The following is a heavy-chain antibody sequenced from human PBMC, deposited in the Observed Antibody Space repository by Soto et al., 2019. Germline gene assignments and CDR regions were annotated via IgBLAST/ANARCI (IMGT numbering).Heavy chain of an antibody. CDR2: ISAYNGNT. J-gene: IGHJ5*02. CDR1: GYTFTSYG. D-gene: IGHD4-4*01. V-gene: IGHV1-18*01. Sequence: ASVKVSCKASGYTFTSYGISWVRQAPGQGLEWMGWISAYNGNTNYAQKLQGRVTMTTDPSTSTAYMELRSLRSDDTAVYYCARDLPLTVTKDLGWFDPWGQGTLVTVSS. CDR3: ARDLPLTVTKDLGWFDP.